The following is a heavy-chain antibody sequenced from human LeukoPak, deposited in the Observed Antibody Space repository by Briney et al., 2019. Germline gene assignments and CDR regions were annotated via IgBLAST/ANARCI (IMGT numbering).Heavy chain of an antibody. Sequence: GGSLRLSCAASGFTFSSYAMSWVRQAPGKGLEWVSAISGSGGSTYYADSAKGRFTISRDNSKTTLYLQMNSLRAEDTAVYYCAKGLHVLRFLEWPKNWFDPWGQGTLVTVSS. V-gene: IGHV3-23*01. CDR2: ISGSGGST. CDR3: AKGLHVLRFLEWPKNWFDP. CDR1: GFTFSSYA. J-gene: IGHJ5*02. D-gene: IGHD3-3*01.